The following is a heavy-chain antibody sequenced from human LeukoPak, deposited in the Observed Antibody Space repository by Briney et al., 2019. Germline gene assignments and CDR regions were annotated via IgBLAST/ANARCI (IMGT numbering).Heavy chain of an antibody. Sequence: SQTLSLTCTISGGSVNSGGYYWSWIRQSPGKGLEWIGYIYHSGSTNHNPSLKSRVTISVDRFKNHFSLKLKSVTAADTAVYYCARGFWSGYYNSNWFDPWGQGTLVTVSS. CDR1: GGSVNSGGYY. CDR3: ARGFWSGYYNSNWFDP. V-gene: IGHV4-30-2*06. D-gene: IGHD3-3*01. J-gene: IGHJ5*02. CDR2: IYHSGST.